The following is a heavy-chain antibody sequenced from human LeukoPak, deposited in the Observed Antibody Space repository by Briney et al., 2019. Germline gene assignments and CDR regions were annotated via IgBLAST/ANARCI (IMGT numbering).Heavy chain of an antibody. V-gene: IGHV1-18*01. CDR2: ISTHNGNT. D-gene: IGHD6-13*01. J-gene: IGHJ4*02. CDR1: GYAFSSYD. Sequence: ASVKVSCKASGYAFSSYDINWVRQGPAQGLEWMGWISTHNGNTNYAQKLQGRVTMTTDTSTSTAYMELRSLRSDDTAVYYCARAEGQQLVDYWGQGTLITVSS. CDR3: ARAEGQQLVDY.